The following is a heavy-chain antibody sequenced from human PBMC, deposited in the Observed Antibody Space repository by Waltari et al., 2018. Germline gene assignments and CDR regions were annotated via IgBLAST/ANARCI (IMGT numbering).Heavy chain of an antibody. CDR2: VYHFGSS. V-gene: IGHV4-38-2*01. J-gene: IGHJ4*02. CDR3: ARHESAHYGGFDS. Sequence: QVQLQESGPGLVKPSETLSLPCAVSGASITSASYGGWLRQPPGKGLGWIGYVYHFGSSSYNPSLKSRVTMSVDTSKRQFSLNLSSVTAADTAVYYCARHESAHYGGFDSWGRGTLVTVSA. CDR1: GASITSASY. D-gene: IGHD4-17*01.